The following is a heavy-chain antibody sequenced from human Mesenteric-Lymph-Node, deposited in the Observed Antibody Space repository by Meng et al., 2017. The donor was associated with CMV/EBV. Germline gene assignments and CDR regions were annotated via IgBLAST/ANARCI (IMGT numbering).Heavy chain of an antibody. V-gene: IGHV4-61*08. Sequence: GSLRLSCTVSGGSISSGDYYWSWIRQPPGKGLEWVGYVFYSGSTDYNASLKSRVTISVDTSKNQFSLKLSSVTAADTAVYYCARTYSSSEYFDYWGQGTLVTVSS. CDR2: VFYSGST. CDR3: ARTYSSSEYFDY. J-gene: IGHJ4*02. D-gene: IGHD6-6*01. CDR1: GGSISSGDYY.